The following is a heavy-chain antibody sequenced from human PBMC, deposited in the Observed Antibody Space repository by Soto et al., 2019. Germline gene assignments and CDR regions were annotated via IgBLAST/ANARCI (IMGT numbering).Heavy chain of an antibody. CDR3: AKVRASYLSASYFYYGLEV. V-gene: IGHV3-23*01. Sequence: GGSLRLSCAASGFTFSSYAMSWVRQAPGKGLEWVSSISGSGSSVYLADSVRGRFAMSRDLSTNTVSLQMNSLTVEDTAIYYCAKVRASYLSASYFYYGLEVWGQGTTVTVSS. D-gene: IGHD2-21*01. J-gene: IGHJ6*02. CDR1: GFTFSSYA. CDR2: ISGSGSSV.